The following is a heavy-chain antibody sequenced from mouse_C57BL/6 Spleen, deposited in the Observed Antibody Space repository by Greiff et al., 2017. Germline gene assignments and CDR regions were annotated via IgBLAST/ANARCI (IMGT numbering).Heavy chain of an antibody. Sequence: SGAELMKPGASVKLSCKATGYTFTGYWIEWVKQRPGHGLEWIGEILPGSGSTNSNEKFKGKATFTADTSSNTAYMQLSSLTTEDSAIYYCARYGSVDYWGQGTTLTVSS. V-gene: IGHV1-9*01. CDR1: GYTFTGYW. D-gene: IGHD1-1*01. J-gene: IGHJ2*01. CDR3: ARYGSVDY. CDR2: ILPGSGST.